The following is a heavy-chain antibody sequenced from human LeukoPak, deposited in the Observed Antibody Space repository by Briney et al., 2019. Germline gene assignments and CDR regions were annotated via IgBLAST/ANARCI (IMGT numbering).Heavy chain of an antibody. J-gene: IGHJ2*01. V-gene: IGHV4-59*01. CDR3: ARLVGLELTSYWYFDL. CDR2: IYYSGST. CDR1: GCSISSYY. D-gene: IGHD4/OR15-4a*01. Sequence: SETLSLTCTVSGCSISSYYWSWIRQPPGKGLEWIGYIYYSGSTNYNPSLKSRVTISVDTSKNQFSLKLSSVTAADTAVYYCARLVGLELTSYWYFDLWGRGTLVTVSS.